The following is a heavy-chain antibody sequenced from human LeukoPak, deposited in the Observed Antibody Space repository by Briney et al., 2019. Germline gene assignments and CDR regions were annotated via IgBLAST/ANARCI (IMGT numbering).Heavy chain of an antibody. V-gene: IGHV1-24*01. CDR3: ASFNRPGWAFDI. CDR2: FDPEDGET. J-gene: IGHJ3*02. Sequence: ASVKVSCKVSGYTLTELSMHWVRQAPGKGLEWMGGFDPEDGETIHAQKFQGRVTMTEDTSTDTAYMELSSLRSEDTAVYYCASFNRPGWAFDIWGQGTMVTVSS. D-gene: IGHD2-15*01. CDR1: GYTLTELS.